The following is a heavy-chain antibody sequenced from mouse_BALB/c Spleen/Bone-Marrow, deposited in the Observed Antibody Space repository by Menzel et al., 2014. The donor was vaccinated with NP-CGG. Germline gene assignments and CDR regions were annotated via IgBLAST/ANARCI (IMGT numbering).Heavy chain of an antibody. D-gene: IGHD1-2*01. CDR3: AGYYYGYYFDY. Sequence: EVQLQQSGAELVKPGASVKLSCTASGFNIKDTYMHWVKQRPEQGLEWIGRIDPANGNTKYDPKFQGKATITADTSSNTAYLQLSSLTSADTAVYYCAGYYYGYYFDYWGQGTTLTVSS. CDR2: IDPANGNT. CDR1: GFNIKDTY. V-gene: IGHV14-3*02. J-gene: IGHJ2*01.